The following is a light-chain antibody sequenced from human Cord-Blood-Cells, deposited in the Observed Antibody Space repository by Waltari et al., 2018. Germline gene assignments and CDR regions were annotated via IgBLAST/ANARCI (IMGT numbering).Light chain of an antibody. V-gene: IGKV1-39*01. CDR2: AAS. J-gene: IGKJ2*01. Sequence: DIQMTQSPSSLSASVGDRVTITCRASQSISSYLNWYQQKPGKAPKLLIYAASSLQSGVPSRFFGSGSGTDFTLTISSLQPEDFAAYYCQQNNNTPPTFGGGTKLEIK. CDR3: QQNNNTPPT. CDR1: QSISSY.